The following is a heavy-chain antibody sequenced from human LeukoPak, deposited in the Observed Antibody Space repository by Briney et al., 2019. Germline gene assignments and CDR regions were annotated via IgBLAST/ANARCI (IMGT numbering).Heavy chain of an antibody. CDR2: ISAYNGNT. CDR3: ARSGYYDSGGYYYLGDY. D-gene: IGHD3-22*01. CDR1: GYTFTTYG. J-gene: IGHJ4*02. V-gene: IGHV1-18*01. Sequence: ASVKVSCKASGYTFTTYGISWVRQAPGQGLEWMGWISAYNGNTNYAQKLQGRVTMTTDTSTSTAYMELRSLRSDDTAVYYCARSGYYDSGGYYYLGDYWGQGTLVTVSS.